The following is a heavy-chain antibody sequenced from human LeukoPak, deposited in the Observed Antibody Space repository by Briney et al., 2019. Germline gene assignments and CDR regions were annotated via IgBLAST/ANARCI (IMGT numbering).Heavy chain of an antibody. CDR3: ARFKGGTGFDY. V-gene: IGHV4-39*01. CDR2: ISSSGKA. Sequence: SETLSLTCAVSGGSITTTDFDWAWIRQPPGQGFEWIATISSSGKAYYYPSHMSRVTISVDTSKNQFSLDVTSVTAADTGLFYCARFKGGTGFDYWGRGILVIVS. D-gene: IGHD1-26*01. J-gene: IGHJ4*02. CDR1: GGSITTTDFD.